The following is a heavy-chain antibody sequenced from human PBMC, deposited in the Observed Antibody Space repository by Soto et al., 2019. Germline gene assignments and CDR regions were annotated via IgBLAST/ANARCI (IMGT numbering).Heavy chain of an antibody. CDR3: ARFGRALLPIIRVYNWFDP. Sequence: SETLSLTCAVYGGSFSGYYWSWIRQPPGKGLEWIGEINHSGSTNYNPSLKSRVTISVDTSKNQFSLKLSSVTAADTAAYYCARFGRALLPIIRVYNWFDPWGQGTLVTVSS. V-gene: IGHV4-34*01. D-gene: IGHD2-15*01. CDR1: GGSFSGYY. J-gene: IGHJ5*02. CDR2: INHSGST.